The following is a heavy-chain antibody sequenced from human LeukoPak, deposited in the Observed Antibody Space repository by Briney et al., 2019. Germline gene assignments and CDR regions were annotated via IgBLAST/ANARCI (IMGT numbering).Heavy chain of an antibody. CDR3: ARRDDSSGYHKIFDY. D-gene: IGHD3-22*01. J-gene: IGHJ4*02. CDR1: GGSISSDPYY. V-gene: IGHV4-39*01. CDR2: IYYGENT. Sequence: SETLSLPCTVSGGSISSDPYYWGWIRQPPGKGLEWIGNIYYGENTYYNPSLKSRVTISIDTSKNQFYLKLSSLTAADTAVYYCARRDDSSGYHKIFDYWGPGTLVTVSS.